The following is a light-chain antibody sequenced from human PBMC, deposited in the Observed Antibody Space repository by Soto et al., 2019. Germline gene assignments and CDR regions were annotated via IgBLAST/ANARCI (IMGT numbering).Light chain of an antibody. CDR3: CSYAGSFLWL. Sequence: HSALTQPRSVSGSPGQSVNISCTGTRSDVGYYHFVSWYQHHPDKAPKLIIYDDTKRPSGVPHRISASKSGSTAFLTISGLQVEDEADYFCCSYAGSFLWLFGAGTKVTVL. J-gene: IGLJ3*02. CDR2: DDT. CDR1: RSDVGYYHF. V-gene: IGLV2-11*01.